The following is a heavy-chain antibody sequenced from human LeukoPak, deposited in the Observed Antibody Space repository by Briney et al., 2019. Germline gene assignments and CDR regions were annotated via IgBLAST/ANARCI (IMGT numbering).Heavy chain of an antibody. J-gene: IGHJ1*01. V-gene: IGHV3-30*02. CDR1: GFSFNTHA. CDR2: IRYDGSNK. Sequence: GGSLRLSCATSGFSFNTHAMTWVRQAPGKGLEWVAFIRYDGSNKYYADSVKGRFTISRDNSKNTLYLQMNSLRAEDTAVYYCAKDPLGYCSSTSCVEYFQHWGQGTLVTVSS. D-gene: IGHD2-2*01. CDR3: AKDPLGYCSSTSCVEYFQH.